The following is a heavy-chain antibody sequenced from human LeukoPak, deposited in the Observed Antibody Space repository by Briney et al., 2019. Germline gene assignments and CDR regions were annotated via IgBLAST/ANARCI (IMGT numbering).Heavy chain of an antibody. V-gene: IGHV1-69*04. CDR1: GGTFSSYA. D-gene: IGHD3-3*01. Sequence: SVKVSCKASGGTFSSYAISWVRQAPGQGLEWMGRIIPILGIANYAQKFQGRVTITADKSTSTAYMELSSLRSEDTAVYYCARDPRYHDFWSGEDWGQGTLVTVSS. CDR2: IIPILGIA. J-gene: IGHJ4*02. CDR3: ARDPRYHDFWSGED.